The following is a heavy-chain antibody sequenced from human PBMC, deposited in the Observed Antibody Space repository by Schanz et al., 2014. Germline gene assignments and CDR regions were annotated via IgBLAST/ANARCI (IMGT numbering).Heavy chain of an antibody. CDR3: VTWSTTYLYQDY. V-gene: IGHV3-53*01. D-gene: IGHD1-26*01. J-gene: IGHJ4*02. Sequence: EVQLVESGGGLIQPGGSLRLSCAASGFTVSSNYMSWVRQAPGKGLEWVSVIYSGGSTYYADSVRGRFTISRDNSKNTLSLQMDDLRGDDTAMYYCVTWSTTYLYQDYWGQGTLVSVSA. CDR1: GFTVSSNY. CDR2: IYSGGST.